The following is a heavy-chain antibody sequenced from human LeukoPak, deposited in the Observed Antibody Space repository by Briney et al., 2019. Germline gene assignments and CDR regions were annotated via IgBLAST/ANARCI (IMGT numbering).Heavy chain of an antibody. CDR1: GFTFNSYG. V-gene: IGHV3-30*02. Sequence: GGSLRLSCAASGFTFNSYGMHWVRQAPGKVLEWVAFIRYDGSNKYYAHSVKGRFTISRDNSKNTLYLQMNSLRTEDTAVYYCVRDGSSWGNFDYWGQGTLVSVSS. CDR3: VRDGSSWGNFDY. CDR2: IRYDGSNK. J-gene: IGHJ4*02. D-gene: IGHD7-27*01.